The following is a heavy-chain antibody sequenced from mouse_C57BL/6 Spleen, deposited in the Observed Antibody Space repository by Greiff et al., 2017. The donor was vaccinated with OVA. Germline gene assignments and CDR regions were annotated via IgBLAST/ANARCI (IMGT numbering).Heavy chain of an antibody. Sequence: VQLQQSGAELVRPGASVTLSCKASGYTFTDYEMHWVKQTPVHGLEWIGAIDPETGGTAYNQKFKGKAILTADKSSSTAYMELRSLTSEDSAVYYCTRGMVRSYYFDYWGQGTTLTVSS. J-gene: IGHJ2*01. CDR2: IDPETGGT. D-gene: IGHD2-2*01. CDR1: GYTFTDYE. V-gene: IGHV1-15*01. CDR3: TRGMVRSYYFDY.